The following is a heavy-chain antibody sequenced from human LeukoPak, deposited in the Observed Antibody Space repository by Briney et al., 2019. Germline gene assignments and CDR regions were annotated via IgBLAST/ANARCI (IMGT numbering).Heavy chain of an antibody. Sequence: GGSLRLSCTASGFTFSDYWMTWVRQAPGEGPEGVANIKQDGSQRYYVDSVGGRFNLSRDNAKNPLFLKMNGLRAEDTAVYYCARRGGSSSRRSPIDYWGQGTLVTVSS. D-gene: IGHD6-6*01. CDR1: GFTFSDYW. J-gene: IGHJ4*02. CDR2: IKQDGSQR. CDR3: ARRGGSSSRRSPIDY. V-gene: IGHV3-7*01.